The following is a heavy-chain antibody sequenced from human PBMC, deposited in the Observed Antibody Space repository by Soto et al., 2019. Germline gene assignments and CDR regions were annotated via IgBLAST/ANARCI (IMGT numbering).Heavy chain of an antibody. V-gene: IGHV3-23*01. CDR2: ISGSGGST. Sequence: EVQLLESGGGLVQPGGSLRLSCAASGFTFSSYAMSWVRQAPGKGLEWVSAISGSGGSTYYADSVKGRFTISRDNSKNPLHLQMNSLRAEDTAVYYCAKDSSGYPGGYFDYWGQGTLVTVSS. CDR3: AKDSSGYPGGYFDY. CDR1: GFTFSSYA. J-gene: IGHJ4*02. D-gene: IGHD3-22*01.